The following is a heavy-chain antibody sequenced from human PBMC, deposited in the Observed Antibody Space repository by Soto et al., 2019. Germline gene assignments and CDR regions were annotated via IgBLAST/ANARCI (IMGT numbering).Heavy chain of an antibody. CDR3: ARTDYLFSTLTYYFDY. CDR1: GYTFTGYY. CDR2: INPDNGVP. D-gene: IGHD3-16*01. J-gene: IGHJ4*02. Sequence: GASVKVSCKASGYTFTGYYVNWARQAPGQGLEWMGWINPDNGVPNYAQKFQGRVTLSRDTSINTAYMGLSRLTPDDTAMYYCARTDYLFSTLTYYFDYWGQGTLVTVSS. V-gene: IGHV1-2*02.